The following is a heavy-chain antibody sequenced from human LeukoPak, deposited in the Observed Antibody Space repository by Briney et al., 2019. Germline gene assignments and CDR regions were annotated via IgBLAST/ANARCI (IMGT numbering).Heavy chain of an antibody. D-gene: IGHD1-1*01. Sequence: GGSLRLSCAASGFTFSSYSMNWVRQAPGKGLEWVSSITSSSSYIYYADSVKGRFIISRDNAKNSLHLQMNSLRAEDTAVYYCTTDPGDPNWRYFDLWGRGTLVTVPS. CDR3: TTDPGDPNWRYFDL. V-gene: IGHV3-21*01. J-gene: IGHJ2*01. CDR2: ITSSSSYI. CDR1: GFTFSSYS.